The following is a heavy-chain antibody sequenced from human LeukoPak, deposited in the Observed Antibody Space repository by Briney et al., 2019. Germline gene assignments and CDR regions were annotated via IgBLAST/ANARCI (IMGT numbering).Heavy chain of an antibody. CDR3: ARVAAGIGFFQH. CDR2: IHHSGST. J-gene: IGHJ1*01. Sequence: PSETLSLTCIVSGYSISSGYYWGWIRQPPGRGLEWIGDIHHSGSTYYNPSLKSRVTISVDTSKNQLSLKLSSVTAADTAVYYCARVAAGIGFFQHWGQGTLVTVSS. D-gene: IGHD6-13*01. V-gene: IGHV4-38-2*02. CDR1: GYSISSGYY.